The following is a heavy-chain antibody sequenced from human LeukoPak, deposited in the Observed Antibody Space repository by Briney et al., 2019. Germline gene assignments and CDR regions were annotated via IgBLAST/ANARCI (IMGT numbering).Heavy chain of an antibody. V-gene: IGHV4-34*01. CDR1: GGSFSGYY. J-gene: IGHJ6*03. CDR2: INHSGST. CDR3: ARGRLPRLGYCTGGVCYSERHYYMDV. Sequence: SETLSLTCAVYGGSFSGYYCSWIRQPPGKGLEWIGEINHSGSTNYNPSLKSRVTISVDTSKNQFSLKLSSVTAADTAVYYCARGRLPRLGYCTGGVCYSERHYYMDVWGKGTTVTVSS. D-gene: IGHD2-8*02.